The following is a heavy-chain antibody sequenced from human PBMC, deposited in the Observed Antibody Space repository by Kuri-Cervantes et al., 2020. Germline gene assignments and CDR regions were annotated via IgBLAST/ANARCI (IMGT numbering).Heavy chain of an antibody. J-gene: IGHJ4*02. Sequence: GSLRLSCAVSGGSISSSNWWSWVRQPPGKGLEWIGEIYHSGSTNYNPSLKSRVTISVDTSKNQFSLKLSSVTAADTAVYYCARATESRFCSGGSCYDYWGQGTLVTVSS. V-gene: IGHV4-4*02. CDR2: IYHSGST. D-gene: IGHD2-15*01. CDR1: GGSISSSNW. CDR3: ARATESRFCSGGSCYDY.